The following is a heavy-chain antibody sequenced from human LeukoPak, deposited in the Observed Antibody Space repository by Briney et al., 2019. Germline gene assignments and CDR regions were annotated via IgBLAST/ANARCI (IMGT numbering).Heavy chain of an antibody. D-gene: IGHD1-26*01. CDR1: GFTFSSYG. CDR3: AKDRSIGTYYTFDS. Sequence: GGSLRLSCEASGFTFSSYGMHWVRQAPGKGLEWVAFIRYDGSYTYYADSVKGRFTISRDNSQNTLYLQMSSLTAKDTAVYYCAKDRSIGTYYTFDSWGQGTLVTVSS. CDR2: IRYDGSYT. J-gene: IGHJ4*02. V-gene: IGHV3-30*02.